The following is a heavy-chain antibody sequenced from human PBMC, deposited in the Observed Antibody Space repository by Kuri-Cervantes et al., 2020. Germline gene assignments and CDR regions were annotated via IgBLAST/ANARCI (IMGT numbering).Heavy chain of an antibody. D-gene: IGHD1-26*01. CDR1: GFTFTSSA. CDR3: AARGWELLPYYYYGMDV. Sequence: SVKVSCKASGFTFTSSAVQWVRQARGQRLEWIGWIVVGSGNTNYAQKFQERVTITRDMSTSTAYMELSSLRSEDTAVYYCAARGWELLPYYYYGMDVWGQGTTVTVSS. V-gene: IGHV1-58*01. J-gene: IGHJ6*02. CDR2: IVVGSGNT.